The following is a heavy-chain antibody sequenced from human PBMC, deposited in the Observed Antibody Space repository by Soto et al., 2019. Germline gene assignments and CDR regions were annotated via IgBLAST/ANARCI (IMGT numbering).Heavy chain of an antibody. J-gene: IGHJ6*02. CDR1: GFTFTSSA. CDR2: VVVGSGNT. D-gene: IGHD2-2*01. V-gene: IGHV1-58*01. Sequence: GASVKVSCKASGFTFTSSAVQWVRQARGQRLEWIGWVVVGSGNTNYAQKFQERVTITRDMSTSTAYMELSSLRSEDTAVYYCAAEGLGISGCSSTSYYYYYGMDVWGQGTTVTVSS. CDR3: AAEGLGISGCSSTSYYYYYGMDV.